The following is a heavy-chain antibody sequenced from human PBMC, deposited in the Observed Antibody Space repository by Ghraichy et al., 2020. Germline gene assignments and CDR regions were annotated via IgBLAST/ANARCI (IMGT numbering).Heavy chain of an antibody. V-gene: IGHV3-7*01. D-gene: IGHD4-17*01. CDR3: ARDPYGDYKYGGTDY. J-gene: IGHJ4*02. CDR2: IKSDGSDS. CDR1: GFSFSRHW. Sequence: LSLTCAASGFSFSRHWMSWVRQAPGKGLEWVASIKSDGSDSVYVDSVKGRFIISRDNAKNSVSLEMNSLRVDDTAVYYCARDPYGDYKYGGTDYWGQGTLVSVSS.